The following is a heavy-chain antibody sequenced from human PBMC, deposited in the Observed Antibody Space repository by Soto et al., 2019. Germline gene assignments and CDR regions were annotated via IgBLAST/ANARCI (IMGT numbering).Heavy chain of an antibody. CDR1: GGSFSGYD. Sequence: SETLSLTCAVYGGSFSGYDWTWIRQPPGTGLEWIGEINHSGSSNYNPSLKSRVTISVDTSKNQFSLKLTSVTAADTAVYYCARDKITGLFDYWGQGTLVT. D-gene: IGHD2-8*02. CDR3: ARDKITGLFDY. V-gene: IGHV4-34*01. CDR2: INHSGSS. J-gene: IGHJ4*02.